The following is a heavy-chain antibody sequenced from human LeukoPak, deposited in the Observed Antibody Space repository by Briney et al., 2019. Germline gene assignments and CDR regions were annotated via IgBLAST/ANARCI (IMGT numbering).Heavy chain of an antibody. CDR3: ARGRQPYYDFWSGYYWFDY. D-gene: IGHD3-3*01. CDR2: IYPGDSDT. Sequence: GEFLKISCKGSGYSFTSYWIGWVRQMPGKGLEWMGIIYPGDSDTRYSPSFQGQVTISADKSISTAYLQWSSLKASDTAMYYCARGRQPYYDFWSGYYWFDYWGQGTLVTVSS. CDR1: GYSFTSYW. V-gene: IGHV5-51*01. J-gene: IGHJ4*02.